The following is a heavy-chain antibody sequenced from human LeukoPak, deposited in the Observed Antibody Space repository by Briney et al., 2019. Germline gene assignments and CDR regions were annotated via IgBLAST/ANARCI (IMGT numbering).Heavy chain of an antibody. CDR3: ARDEIAARQVY. CDR1: GFTFSSYA. V-gene: IGHV3-30-3*01. J-gene: IGHJ4*02. CDR2: ISYDGSNK. Sequence: PGGSLRLSCAASGFTFSSYAMHWVRQAPGKGLEWVAVISYDGSNKYYADSVKGRFTISRDNSKNTLYLQMNSLRAEDTAVYYCARDEIAARQVYWGQGTLVTVSS. D-gene: IGHD6-6*01.